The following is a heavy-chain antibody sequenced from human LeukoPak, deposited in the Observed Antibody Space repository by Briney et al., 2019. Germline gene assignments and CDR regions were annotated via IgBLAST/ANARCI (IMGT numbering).Heavy chain of an antibody. V-gene: IGHV3-30-3*01. CDR1: GFTFSSYA. CDR2: ISYDGSNK. CDR3: ARDLTRFSGSSDY. Sequence: GGSLRLSCAASGFTFSSYAMHWVRQAPGKGLEWVAVISYDGSNKYYADSVKGRFTISRDNSKNTLYLQMNSLRAEDTAVYYCARDLTRFSGSSDYWGQGTLVTVSS. D-gene: IGHD3-22*01. J-gene: IGHJ4*02.